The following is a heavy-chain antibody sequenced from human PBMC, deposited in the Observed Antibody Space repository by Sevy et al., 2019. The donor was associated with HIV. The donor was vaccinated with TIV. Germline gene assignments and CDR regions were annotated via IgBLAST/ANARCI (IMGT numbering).Heavy chain of an antibody. J-gene: IGHJ5*02. CDR2: IYHSGST. D-gene: IGHD3-3*01. CDR3: ARGNYDFWSGYYRGLNWFDP. Sequence: SETLSLTCAVSGGSISSGGYSWSWIRQPPGKGLEWIGYIYHSGSTYYNPSLKSRVTISVDRSKNQFSLKLSSVTAADTAVYYCARGNYDFWSGYYRGLNWFDPWGQGTLVTVSS. V-gene: IGHV4-30-2*01. CDR1: GGSISSGGYS.